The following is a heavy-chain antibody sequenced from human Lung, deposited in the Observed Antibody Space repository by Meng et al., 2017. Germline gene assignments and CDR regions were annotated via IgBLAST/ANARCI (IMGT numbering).Heavy chain of an antibody. CDR1: GYNFTAYD. CDR3: AKALGWGSSPDY. V-gene: IGHV1-2*06. D-gene: IGHD2-21*01. J-gene: IGHJ4*02. Sequence: QVQLVQPGADVKKPGASVKVSCKASGYNFTAYDIHWVRQAPGQGREWMGRINPNSGGTNFAQKFQGRVIMTRDTSISTAYMELSSLGFDDTAVYYCAKALGWGSSPDYWGQGILVTVSS. CDR2: INPNSGGT.